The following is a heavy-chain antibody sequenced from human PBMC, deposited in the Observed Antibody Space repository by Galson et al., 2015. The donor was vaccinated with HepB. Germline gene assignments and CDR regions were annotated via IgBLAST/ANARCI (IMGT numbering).Heavy chain of an antibody. CDR1: GYTFTSYG. V-gene: IGHV1-69*13. CDR3: ARAGQYGSGSYGWLGDYYMDV. Sequence: SVKVSCKASGYTFTSYGISWVRQAPGQGLEWMGGIIPIFGTANYAQKFQGRVTITADESTSTAYMELSSLRSEDTAVYYCARAGQYGSGSYGWLGDYYMDVWGKGTTVTVSS. CDR2: IIPIFGTA. D-gene: IGHD3-10*01. J-gene: IGHJ6*03.